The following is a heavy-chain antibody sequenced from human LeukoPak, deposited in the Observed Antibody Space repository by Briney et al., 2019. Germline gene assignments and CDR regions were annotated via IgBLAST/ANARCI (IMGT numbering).Heavy chain of an antibody. CDR1: GFTFGSYA. Sequence: GSLRLSCVTSGFTFGSYAMSWVRQAPGKRLEWVSVITASGGDTYHADSVKGRFTISRDNSKNILWLQMNSLRVEDTAVYFCVKGSDSGRPYYFDCWGQGTLVFVSS. CDR3: VKGSDSGRPYYFDC. V-gene: IGHV3-23*01. CDR2: ITASGGDT. D-gene: IGHD6-25*01. J-gene: IGHJ4*02.